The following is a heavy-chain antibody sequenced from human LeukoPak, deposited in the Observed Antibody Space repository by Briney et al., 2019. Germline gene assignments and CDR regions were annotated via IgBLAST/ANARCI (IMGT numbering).Heavy chain of an antibody. CDR1: GFTFGSYW. D-gene: IGHD3-10*01. J-gene: IGHJ4*02. CDR2: IKQDESEE. V-gene: IGHV3-7*01. CDR3: ARRIVTYYYGSGLDY. Sequence: GGSLRLSXAASGFTFGSYWMSWVRQTPGKGLEWVANIKQDESEEYYVDSVKGRFTISRDNAKNSLYLQMNSLRAEDTAVYFCARRIVTYYYGSGLDYWGQGTLVTVSS.